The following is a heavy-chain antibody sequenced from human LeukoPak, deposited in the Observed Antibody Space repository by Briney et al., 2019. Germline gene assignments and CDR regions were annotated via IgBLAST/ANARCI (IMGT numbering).Heavy chain of an antibody. Sequence: GGSLRLSCAASGFTFNNYWMSWVRQAPGKGLEWVATIKQDGSEKYYVDSVRGRFTISRDNAKNSLSLQMNSLRAEDTAVYYCARGWAAPGYFDYWGQGTLVTVSS. D-gene: IGHD6-6*01. CDR3: ARGWAAPGYFDY. CDR2: IKQDGSEK. V-gene: IGHV3-7*01. CDR1: GFTFNNYW. J-gene: IGHJ4*02.